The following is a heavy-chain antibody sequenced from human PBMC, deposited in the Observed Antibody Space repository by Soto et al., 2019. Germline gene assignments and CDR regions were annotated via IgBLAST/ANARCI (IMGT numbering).Heavy chain of an antibody. CDR1: GYTFASYA. Sequence: QVQLVQSGAEVKKPGASVKVSCKASGYTFASYAISWMRQAPGQGLEWMGWISAYNGNTNYAQKPQXXXTXXTDTSASTAYMELRSLRSDDTAVYYCARAPPPPDYWGQGTLVTVSS. CDR3: ARAPPPPDY. J-gene: IGHJ4*02. CDR2: ISAYNGNT. V-gene: IGHV1-18*01.